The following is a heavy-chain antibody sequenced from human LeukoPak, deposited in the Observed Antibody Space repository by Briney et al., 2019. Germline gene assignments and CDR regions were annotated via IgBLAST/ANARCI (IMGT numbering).Heavy chain of an antibody. Sequence: PGGSLRLSCAASGFTFSSHEMSGVSQPPGKGLEWVSYISSGGSTIYYADSVKGRFTVSRDNAKNSLYLQVNSLRAEDTALYYCSRDVWFDPWRQGTLVTVSS. CDR1: GFTFSSHE. V-gene: IGHV3-48*03. CDR2: ISSGGSTI. J-gene: IGHJ5*02. CDR3: SRDVWFDP.